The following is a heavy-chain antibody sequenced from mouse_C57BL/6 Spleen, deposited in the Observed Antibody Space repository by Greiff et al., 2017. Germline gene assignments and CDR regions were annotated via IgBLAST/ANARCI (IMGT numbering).Heavy chain of an antibody. J-gene: IGHJ3*01. V-gene: IGHV2-2*01. CDR3: ASSNYEDLFAY. D-gene: IGHD2-5*01. Sequence: QVQLQQSGPGLVQPSQSLSITCTVSGFSLTSYGVHWVRQSPGTGLEWLGVIWRGGSTDYNAAFISRLSISKDNSKSQVFFKMNSLQADDTAIYYCASSNYEDLFAYWGQGTLVTVSA. CDR2: IWRGGST. CDR1: GFSLTSYG.